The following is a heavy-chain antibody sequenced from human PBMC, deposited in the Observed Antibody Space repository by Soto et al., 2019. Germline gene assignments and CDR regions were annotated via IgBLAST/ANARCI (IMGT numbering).Heavy chain of an antibody. CDR2: MNANSGNT. J-gene: IGHJ4*02. D-gene: IGHD1-1*01. CDR3: VGPWNGR. V-gene: IGHV1-8*01. CDR1: GYTFTSYD. Sequence: QVQLVQSGAEVKKPGASVTVSCKASGYTFTSYDVNWVRQSTGQGLEWMGWMNANSGNTGYAQKSKXRXTMTREASIGPACIELSSRRADDTAVYYGVGPWNGRWGPGTLVTVSS.